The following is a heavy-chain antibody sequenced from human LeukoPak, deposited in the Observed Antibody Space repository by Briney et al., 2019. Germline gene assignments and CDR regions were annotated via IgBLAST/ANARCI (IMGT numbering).Heavy chain of an antibody. CDR2: IYYSGST. J-gene: IGHJ3*02. D-gene: IGHD2-2*01. Sequence: PSETLSLTCTVSGGSISSYYWSWIRQPPGKGLEWIGYIYYSGSTNYNPSLKSRVTISVDTSKNQFSLKLSSVTAADTAVYYCARIPTNAVPAAHNGFDIWGQGTMLTVSS. CDR1: GGSISSYY. CDR3: ARIPTNAVPAAHNGFDI. V-gene: IGHV4-59*08.